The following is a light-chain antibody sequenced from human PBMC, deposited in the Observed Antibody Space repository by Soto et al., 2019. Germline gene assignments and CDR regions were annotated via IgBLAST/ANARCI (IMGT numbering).Light chain of an antibody. CDR3: QQYNKWPPLT. J-gene: IGKJ4*01. V-gene: IGKV3-15*01. Sequence: EIVMTQSPATLSVSPGERATLSCRASQSLNNNLAWYQQKPGQAPWLLIYGASTRATGIPVRFSGSGSGTEFTLTISSLQSEDFAVYYCQQYNKWPPLTFGGGTKVEIK. CDR1: QSLNNN. CDR2: GAS.